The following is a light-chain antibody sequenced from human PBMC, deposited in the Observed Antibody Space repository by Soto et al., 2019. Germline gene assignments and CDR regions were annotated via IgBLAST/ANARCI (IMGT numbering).Light chain of an antibody. CDR2: EVS. V-gene: IGLV2-8*01. CDR3: SSYAGSNNYV. J-gene: IGLJ1*01. Sequence: QSVLTQPPSASGSPGQSVTISCTGTSSDVGGYNYVSWYQQHPGTAPKLMIYEVSKRPSGVPDRLSGSKSGDTASLTVSGLQAEDEADYYCSSYAGSNNYVFGTGTKVTVL. CDR1: SSDVGGYNY.